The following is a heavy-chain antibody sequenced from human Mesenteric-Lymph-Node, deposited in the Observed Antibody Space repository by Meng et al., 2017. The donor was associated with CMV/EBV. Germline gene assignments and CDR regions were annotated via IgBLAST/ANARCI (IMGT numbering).Heavy chain of an antibody. CDR2: IYYSGST. CDR1: GGSISSSSYY. V-gene: IGHV4-39*07. D-gene: IGHD6-19*01. J-gene: IGHJ4*02. CDR3: ARDKAVLKYYFEY. Sequence: GSLRLSCTVSGGSISSSSYYWGWIRQPPGKGLEWIGSIYYSGSTYYNPSLKSRVTISVDTSKNQFSLKLSSVTAADTAVYFCARDKAVLKYYFEYWGQGTLVTVSA.